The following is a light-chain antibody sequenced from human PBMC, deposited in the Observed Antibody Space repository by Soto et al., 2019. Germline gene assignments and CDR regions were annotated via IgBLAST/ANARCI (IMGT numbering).Light chain of an antibody. CDR1: RTVGSS. J-gene: IGKJ1*01. CDR2: GAS. V-gene: IGKV3-15*01. CDR3: QQYNNWPPDRT. Sequence: EIVMTQSPATLSVSPGERATLSCRARRTVGSSLAWYQQKLGQAPRLLIYGASTRATGIPARFSGSGSGTEFTLTISSLRSEDFAIYFCQQYNNWPPDRTFGQGTKVEIK.